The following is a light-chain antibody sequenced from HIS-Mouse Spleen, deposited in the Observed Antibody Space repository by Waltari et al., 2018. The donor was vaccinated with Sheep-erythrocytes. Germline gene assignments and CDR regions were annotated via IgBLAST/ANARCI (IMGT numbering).Light chain of an antibody. CDR1: NLGDKY. J-gene: IGLJ2*01. CDR2: QDS. CDR3: QAWDSSTVV. Sequence: SYELTQPPSVSVSPGQTASITCPGDNLGDKYACWYQQKPGQSPVLVLYQDSKRPSGIPERFSGSNSGNTATLTISGTQAMDEADYYCQAWDSSTVVFGGGTKLTVL. V-gene: IGLV3-1*01.